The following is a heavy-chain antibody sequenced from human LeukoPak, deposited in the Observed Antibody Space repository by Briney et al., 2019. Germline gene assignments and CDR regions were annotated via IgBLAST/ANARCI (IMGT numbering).Heavy chain of an antibody. CDR3: ARYSYVWGTGHNWFDP. CDR1: GYTFTGYY. CDR2: INPNSGGT. V-gene: IGHV1-2*02. J-gene: IGHJ5*02. Sequence: ASVKVSCKASGYTFTGYYMHWVRQAPGQGLEWMGWINPNSGGTNYAQKFRGRVTMTRDTSISTAYMELSRLRSDDTAVYYCARYSYVWGTGHNWFDPWGQGTLVTVSS. D-gene: IGHD5-18*01.